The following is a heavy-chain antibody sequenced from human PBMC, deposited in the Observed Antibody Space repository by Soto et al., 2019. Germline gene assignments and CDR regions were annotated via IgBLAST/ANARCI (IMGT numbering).Heavy chain of an antibody. J-gene: IGHJ4*02. D-gene: IGHD2-21*01. V-gene: IGHV3-74*01. Sequence: EVQLVESGGDLVQPGGSLSLSCVASGKTFINYGMNWVRQAPGKGLVWVARINPESTITTYADSVKGRFTISRDNAKNTLYLQMNSLGFEDTAVYYCTRDTFGDKDYWGQGTLVTVSS. CDR2: INPESTIT. CDR1: GKTFINYG. CDR3: TRDTFGDKDY.